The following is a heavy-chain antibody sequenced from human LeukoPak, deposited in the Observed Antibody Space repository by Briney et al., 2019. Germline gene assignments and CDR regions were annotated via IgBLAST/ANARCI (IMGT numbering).Heavy chain of an antibody. CDR3: ARARHGYIYGYRPNELGHFFDY. D-gene: IGHD5-18*01. J-gene: IGHJ4*02. CDR1: GGSISSSSYY. CDR2: IYYSGST. V-gene: IGHV4-39*07. Sequence: PSETLSLTCTVSGGSISSSSYYWGWIRQPPGKGLEWIGSIYYSGSTYYNPSLKSRVTISVDTSKNQFSLKLSSVTAADTAVYYCARARHGYIYGYRPNELGHFFDYWGQGTPVTVSS.